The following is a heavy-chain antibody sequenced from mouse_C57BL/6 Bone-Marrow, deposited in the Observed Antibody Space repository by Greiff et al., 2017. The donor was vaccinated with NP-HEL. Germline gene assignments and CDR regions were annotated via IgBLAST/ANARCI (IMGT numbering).Heavy chain of an antibody. D-gene: IGHD1-1*01. J-gene: IGHJ1*03. Sequence: VKLMESGAELVRPGASVTLSCKASGYTFTDYEMHWVKQTPVHGLEWIGAIDPETGGTAYNQKFKGKAILTADKSSSTAYMELRSLTSEDSAVYYCTKLITTVVADWYFDVWGTGTTVTVSS. CDR3: TKLITTVVADWYFDV. CDR2: IDPETGGT. V-gene: IGHV1-15*01. CDR1: GYTFTDYE.